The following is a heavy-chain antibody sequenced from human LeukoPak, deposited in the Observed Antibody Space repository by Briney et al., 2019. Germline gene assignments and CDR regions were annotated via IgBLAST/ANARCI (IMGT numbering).Heavy chain of an antibody. CDR2: IYYSGST. CDR1: GGSISSYY. V-gene: IGHV4-59*01. J-gene: IGHJ4*02. D-gene: IGHD2-2*01. Sequence: SETLSLTCTVSGGSISSYYWSWIRQPPGKGLEWIGYIYYSGSTNYNPSLKSRVTISVDTSKNQFSLKLSSVTAADTAVYYCVRDLVATVWGQGTLVTVSS. CDR3: VRDLVATV.